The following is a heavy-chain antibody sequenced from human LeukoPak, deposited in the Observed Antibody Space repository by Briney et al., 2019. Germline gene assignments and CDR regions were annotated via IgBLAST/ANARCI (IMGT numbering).Heavy chain of an antibody. CDR3: ARAHRPYYFDY. CDR1: DGSISSNSYY. V-gene: IGHV4-39*07. Sequence: SETLSLTCTVSDGSISSNSYYWGWIRQPPGKGLEWIANIYYSGNTYYNPSLKSRVTISVDTSKNQFSLKLRSVTAADTAVYYCARAHRPYYFDYWGQGTLVTVSS. J-gene: IGHJ4*02. D-gene: IGHD1-14*01. CDR2: IYYSGNT.